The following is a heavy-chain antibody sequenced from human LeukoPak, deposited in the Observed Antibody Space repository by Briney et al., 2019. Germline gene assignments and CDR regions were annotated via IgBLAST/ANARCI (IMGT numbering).Heavy chain of an antibody. D-gene: IGHD3-22*01. Sequence: GGSLRLSCAASGFTFSSYAMSWVRQAPGKVLEWVSAISGSSSSTYYADSVKGLFTIYRDNSKNTLYLQMNSLRAEDTAVYYCAKDREYYYETSDYWGQGTLVTVSS. CDR3: AKDREYYYETSDY. CDR2: ISGSSSST. J-gene: IGHJ4*02. V-gene: IGHV3-23*01. CDR1: GFTFSSYA.